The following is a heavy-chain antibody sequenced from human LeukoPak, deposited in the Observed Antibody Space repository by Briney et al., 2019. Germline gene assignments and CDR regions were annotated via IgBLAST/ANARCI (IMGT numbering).Heavy chain of an antibody. CDR2: ISYDGSNK. J-gene: IGHJ4*02. Sequence: PGGSLRLSCAASGFTFSSYGMHWVRQAPGKGLEWVAVISYDGSNKYYADSVKGRFTISRDNAKNSLYLQMNSLRAEDTAVYYCARDRYSSGWYGDFYWGQGTLVTVSS. V-gene: IGHV3-30*03. D-gene: IGHD6-19*01. CDR1: GFTFSSYG. CDR3: ARDRYSSGWYGDFY.